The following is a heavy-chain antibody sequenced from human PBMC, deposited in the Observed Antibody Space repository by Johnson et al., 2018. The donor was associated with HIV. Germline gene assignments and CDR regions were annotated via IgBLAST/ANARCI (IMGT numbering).Heavy chain of an antibody. CDR2: IFSVGNA. D-gene: IGHD5-18*01. J-gene: IGHJ3*02. CDR1: RFTFDDYA. CDR3: SRDGGDMVTRGAFDI. Sequence: QVQLVESGGAVVQPGGSLRLSCATSRFTFDDYAMHWVRQAPGKGLEWVSVIFSVGNAYYADSVKGRFTLSRDNSNNMVYIQMNSLRPEDTAVYYCSRDGGDMVTRGAFDIWGQGTVVTVSS. V-gene: IGHV3-NL1*01.